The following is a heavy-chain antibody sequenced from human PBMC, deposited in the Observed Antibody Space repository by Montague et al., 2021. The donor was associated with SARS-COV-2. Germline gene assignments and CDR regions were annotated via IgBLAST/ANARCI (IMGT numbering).Heavy chain of an antibody. CDR1: GFTFSSYA. Sequence: RLSCAASGFTFSSYAMHWVRQAPGKGLEWVAVISYDGSNKYYADSVKGRFTIFRDNSKNTLYLQMNSLRAEDTAVYYCATLPGRWLKLHYYGMDVWGQGTTVTVSS. CDR2: ISYDGSNK. CDR3: ATLPGRWLKLHYYGMDV. J-gene: IGHJ6*02. D-gene: IGHD5-24*01. V-gene: IGHV3-30*04.